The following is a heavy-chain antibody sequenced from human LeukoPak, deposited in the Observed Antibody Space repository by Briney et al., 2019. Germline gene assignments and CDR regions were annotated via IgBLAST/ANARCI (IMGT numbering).Heavy chain of an antibody. CDR3: ARVIRSRGHYYFDY. CDR2: INSDGSST. Sequence: GGSLRLSCAASGFTFSSYWMHWVRQAPGKGLVWVSRINSDGSSTSYADSVKGRFTISRDNSKNTLYLQVDSLRAEDTAVYYCARVIRSRGHYYFDYWGQGTLVTVSS. CDR1: GFTFSSYW. J-gene: IGHJ4*02. V-gene: IGHV3-74*01. D-gene: IGHD2-21*02.